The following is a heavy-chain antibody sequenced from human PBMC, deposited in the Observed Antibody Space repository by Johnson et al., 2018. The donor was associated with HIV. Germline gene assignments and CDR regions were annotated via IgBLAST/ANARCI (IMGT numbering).Heavy chain of an antibody. D-gene: IGHD6-19*01. V-gene: IGHV3-13*01. J-gene: IGHJ3*02. CDR2: IGTAGDT. CDR1: GFTFSSYD. CDR3: AREIVLNSSGWYCIDAFDI. Sequence: VQLVESGGGLVQPGGSLRLSCAASGFTFSSYDMHWVRQATGKGLEWVSAIGTAGDTYYPGSVKGRFTISRENAKKYLYLQMNSLRAEATAVYYCAREIVLNSSGWYCIDAFDIWGQGTMVTVSS.